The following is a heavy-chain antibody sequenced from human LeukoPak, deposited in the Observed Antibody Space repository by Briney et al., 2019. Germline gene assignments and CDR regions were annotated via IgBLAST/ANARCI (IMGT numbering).Heavy chain of an antibody. CDR2: INAGNGNT. CDR3: ATNYYDSSGYYTIFDY. D-gene: IGHD3-22*01. J-gene: IGHJ4*02. Sequence: ASVKVSCKASGYTFTSYAMHWVRQAPGRRLEWMGWINAGNGNTIYSQKFQGRVTITRDTSASTAYMELSSLRSEDTAVYYCATNYYDSSGYYTIFDYWGQGTLVTVSS. CDR1: GYTFTSYA. V-gene: IGHV1-3*01.